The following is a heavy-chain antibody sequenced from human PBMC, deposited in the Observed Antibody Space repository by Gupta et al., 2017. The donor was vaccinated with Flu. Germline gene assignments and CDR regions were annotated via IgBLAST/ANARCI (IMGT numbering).Heavy chain of an antibody. CDR3: ARGIVVVVAATMTNWFDP. CDR1: GGSISSGSYY. Sequence: QVQLQESGPGLVKPSQTLSLTCTLSGGSISSGSYYWSWIRQPAGKGLEWIGRIYTSGSTNYNPSLKSRVTISVDTSKNQFSLKLSSVTAADTAVYYCARGIVVVVAATMTNWFDPWGQGTLVTVSS. J-gene: IGHJ5*02. D-gene: IGHD2-15*01. V-gene: IGHV4-61*02. CDR2: IYTSGST.